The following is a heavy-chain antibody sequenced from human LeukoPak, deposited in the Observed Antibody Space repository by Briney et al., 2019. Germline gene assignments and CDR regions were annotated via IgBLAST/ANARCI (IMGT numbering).Heavy chain of an antibody. V-gene: IGHV3-30*03. CDR2: ISYDGTNK. CDR3: ARDGYKPALYYMDV. D-gene: IGHD5-18*01. Sequence: GGSLRLCCAASGFTFSSYGIHWVRHAPGKGLEGVAFISYDGTNKYYADSVKGRFTISRDNSKNTLYLQMNSLRVEDTAVFYSARDGYKPALYYMDVWGRGTTVTVSS. CDR1: GFTFSSYG. J-gene: IGHJ6*03.